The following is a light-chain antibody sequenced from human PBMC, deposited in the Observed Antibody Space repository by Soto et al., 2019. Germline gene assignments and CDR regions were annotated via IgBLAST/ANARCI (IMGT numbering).Light chain of an antibody. Sequence: EIVLTQSPGTLSLSPGERATLSCRASQSISSSYLAWYQQRPGQAPRLLIYGASSRATGIPDRFSGSGSGTDFTLTISRLEPEDFAVYYYQQPGTFGQGTKVEIK. CDR1: QSISSSY. CDR3: QQPGT. CDR2: GAS. J-gene: IGKJ1*01. V-gene: IGKV3-20*01.